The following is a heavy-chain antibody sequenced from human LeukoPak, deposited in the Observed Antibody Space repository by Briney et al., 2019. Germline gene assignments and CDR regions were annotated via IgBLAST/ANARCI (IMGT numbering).Heavy chain of an antibody. CDR2: ISYDGSNK. CDR3: ARDRTYFDY. CDR1: GFTFSSFA. J-gene: IGHJ4*02. V-gene: IGHV3-30-3*01. D-gene: IGHD3/OR15-3a*01. Sequence: GSLRLSCSASGFTFSSFAMHRVRQAPGKGLEWVAVISYDGSNKYYADSVKGRFTISRDNSKNTLYLQMNSLRAEDTAVYYCARDRTYFDYWGQGTLVTVSS.